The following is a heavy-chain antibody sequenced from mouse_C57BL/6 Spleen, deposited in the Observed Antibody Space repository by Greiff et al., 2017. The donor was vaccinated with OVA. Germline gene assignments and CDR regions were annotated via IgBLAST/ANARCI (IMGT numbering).Heavy chain of an antibody. CDR2: IDPETGGT. D-gene: IGHD1-1*01. J-gene: IGHJ1*03. Sequence: VQLKESGAELVRPGASVTLSCKASGYTFTDYEMHWVKQTPVHGLEWIGAIDPETGGTAYNQKFKGKAILTADKSSSTAYMELRSLTSEDSAVYYCTRRYYGSSLRYFDVWGTGTTVTVSS. V-gene: IGHV1-15*01. CDR3: TRRYYGSSLRYFDV. CDR1: GYTFTDYE.